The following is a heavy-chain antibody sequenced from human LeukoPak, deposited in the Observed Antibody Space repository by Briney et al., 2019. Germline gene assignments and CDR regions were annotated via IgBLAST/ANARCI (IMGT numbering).Heavy chain of an antibody. CDR1: GYTFTELS. CDR2: MNPNSGNT. J-gene: IGHJ3*02. Sequence: GASVKVSCKVSGYTFTELSMHWVRQATGQGLEWMGWMNPNSGNTGYAQKFQGRVTITRNTSISTAYMELSSLRSEDTAVYYCARARSSGSYADAFDIWGQGTMVTVSS. CDR3: ARARSSGSYADAFDI. D-gene: IGHD1-26*01. V-gene: IGHV1-8*03.